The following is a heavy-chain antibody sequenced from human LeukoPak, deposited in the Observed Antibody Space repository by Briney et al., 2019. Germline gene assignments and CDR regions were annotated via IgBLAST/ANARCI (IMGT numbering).Heavy chain of an antibody. CDR2: INSEGSST. J-gene: IGHJ4*02. Sequence: GGPLRLSCAASGFTFSSYWMHWVRQVPGKGLVWVSCINSEGSSTNYADSVKGRFTISRDNAKNTLFLQMNSLRAEDRAVYYCARDSRDCRGGSCYPDYWGQGTLVTVSS. CDR1: GFTFSSYW. D-gene: IGHD2-15*01. CDR3: ARDSRDCRGGSCYPDY. V-gene: IGHV3-74*01.